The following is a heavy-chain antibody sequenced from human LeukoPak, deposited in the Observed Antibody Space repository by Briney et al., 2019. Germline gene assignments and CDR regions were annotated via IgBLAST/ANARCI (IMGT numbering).Heavy chain of an antibody. Sequence: PSETLSLTCTVSGGSISSGDYYRSWIRQPPGKGLEWIGYIYYSRSTYYNPSLKSRVTISVDTSKNQFSLKLSSVTAADTAVYYCARTPQSPVYQGSLDIWGQGTMVTVSS. CDR1: GGSISSGDYY. J-gene: IGHJ3*02. V-gene: IGHV4-30-4*01. CDR2: IYYSRST. CDR3: ARTPQSPVYQGSLDI. D-gene: IGHD2-2*01.